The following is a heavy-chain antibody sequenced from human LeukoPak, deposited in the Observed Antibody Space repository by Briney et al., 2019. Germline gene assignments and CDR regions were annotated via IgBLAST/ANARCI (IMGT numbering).Heavy chain of an antibody. V-gene: IGHV4-39*07. D-gene: IGHD3-10*01. CDR2: IYSSGST. J-gene: IGHJ6*03. CDR3: ARGRNTMVRGAIGAETRYYYSYYMDV. Sequence: SETLSLTCRVSGVSISSGSNYWGWIRQPPGKTLEWIGSIYSSGSTYYNSSLKSRVIILIDTAKNHFSLNLSSVTAADTALYYCARGRNTMVRGAIGAETRYYYSYYMDVWGKGTTVTVSS. CDR1: GVSISSGSNY.